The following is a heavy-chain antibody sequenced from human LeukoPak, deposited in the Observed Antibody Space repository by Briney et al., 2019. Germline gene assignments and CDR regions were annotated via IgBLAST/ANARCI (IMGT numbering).Heavy chain of an antibody. CDR3: ARLYGNYQNYFDY. CDR2: IYHSGRT. V-gene: IGHV4-34*01. J-gene: IGHJ4*02. Sequence: SETLSLTCAVYGGSFSGYYRSWIRQPPGKGLEWIGSIYHSGRTFYNPSLKSRVTISVDTSKNQFSLKLRSVTAADTAVYYCARLYGNYQNYFDYWGQGTLVTVSS. D-gene: IGHD1-7*01. CDR1: GGSFSGYY.